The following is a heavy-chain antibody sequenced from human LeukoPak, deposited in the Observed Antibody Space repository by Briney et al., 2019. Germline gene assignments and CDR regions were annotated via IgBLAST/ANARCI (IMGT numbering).Heavy chain of an antibody. Sequence: PSETLSLTCTVSGGSISNYYWSWIRQPPGKGLEWIGYIYYGGTTDYNPSLKSRVTLSVDTSKNQFSLTVRSVTAADTAVYYCASGYQIVSWGQGTLVSVSS. D-gene: IGHD2/OR15-2a*01. J-gene: IGHJ5*02. CDR3: ASGYQIVS. V-gene: IGHV4-59*01. CDR1: GGSISNYY. CDR2: IYYGGTT.